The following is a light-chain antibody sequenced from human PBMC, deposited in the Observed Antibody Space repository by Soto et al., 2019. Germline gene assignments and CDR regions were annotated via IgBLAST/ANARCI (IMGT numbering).Light chain of an antibody. CDR2: AAS. CDR3: QQSFSTSRT. CDR1: QSISSY. V-gene: IGKV1-39*01. Sequence: DVQVTKTQSSLSASVGVIVTITFGASQSISSYLNSYQQKPGTATKLLIYAASTLQSGVPSRFSGSGSGTDFTLTISSLQPEDFATYYCQQSFSTSRTFGKGTKVDIK. J-gene: IGKJ1*01.